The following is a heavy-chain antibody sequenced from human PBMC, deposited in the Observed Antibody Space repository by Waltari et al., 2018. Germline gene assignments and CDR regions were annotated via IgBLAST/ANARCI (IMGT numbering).Heavy chain of an antibody. D-gene: IGHD2-21*01. CDR2: IYYSGST. CDR3: ATDYPVVGYFDY. CDR1: GGSISSSSYY. Sequence: QLQLQESGPGLVKPSETLSLTCTVSGGSISSSSYYWGWIRQPPGKGLEWIGSIYYSGSTYYNPSLKSRVTISVDTSKNQFSLKLSSVTAADTAVYYCATDYPVVGYFDYWGQGTLVTVSS. V-gene: IGHV4-39*02. J-gene: IGHJ4*02.